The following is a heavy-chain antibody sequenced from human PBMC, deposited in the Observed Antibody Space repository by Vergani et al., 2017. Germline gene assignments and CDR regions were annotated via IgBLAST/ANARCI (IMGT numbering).Heavy chain of an antibody. CDR1: GGNLRSYT. Sequence: VQLVQSGAEVKKPGSSVKVFCKASGGNLRSYTISWVRQAPGQGLEWMGLVDPEDGETIYAEKFKGRVTIAADTSTDTAHLELSSLRSEDTAVYYCATPQSGTTGGMEVWGQGTTVIVS. CDR3: ATPQSGTTGGMEV. D-gene: IGHD4-17*01. J-gene: IGHJ6*02. V-gene: IGHV1-69-2*01. CDR2: VDPEDGET.